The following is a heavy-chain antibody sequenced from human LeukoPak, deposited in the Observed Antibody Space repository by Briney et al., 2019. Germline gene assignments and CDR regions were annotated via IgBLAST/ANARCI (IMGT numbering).Heavy chain of an antibody. D-gene: IGHD3-10*01. CDR2: ISGSGGST. V-gene: IGHV3-23*01. CDR1: GFTFSSYA. CDR3: AKIPRGWFGEFPFDY. Sequence: GGSLRLSCAASGFTFSSYAMSWVRQAPGKGREWVSSISGSGGSTYYADSVKGRFTISRDNSKNTLYLQMNSLIAEDTAVYYCAKIPRGWFGEFPFDYWGQGTLVTVSS. J-gene: IGHJ4*02.